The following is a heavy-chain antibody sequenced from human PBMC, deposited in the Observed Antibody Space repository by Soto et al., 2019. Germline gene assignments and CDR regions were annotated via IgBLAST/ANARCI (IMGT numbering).Heavy chain of an antibody. J-gene: IGHJ4*02. CDR1: GFPFSSYA. CDR3: ARDQRITMVRGVIGH. V-gene: IGHV3-30-3*01. CDR2: ISYDGSNK. D-gene: IGHD3-10*01. Sequence: GGSLRLSCAASGFPFSSYAMHWVRQAPGKGLEWLAVISYDGSNKYYADSVKGRFTISRDNSKNTLYLQMNSLRAEDTAAYYCARDQRITMVRGVIGHWGQGT.